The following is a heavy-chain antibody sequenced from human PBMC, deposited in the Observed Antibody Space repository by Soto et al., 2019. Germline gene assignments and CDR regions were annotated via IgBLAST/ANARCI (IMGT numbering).Heavy chain of an antibody. CDR3: AMAVVTAATGFDYYCMDV. D-gene: IGHD2-15*01. J-gene: IGHJ6*03. V-gene: IGHV1-3*01. CDR1: GYTLTSYA. CDR2: IHAGNGNT. Sequence: ASVTVSCTDSGYTLTSYAMHWVRQAPAQRLEWMGWIHAGNGNTKYSQKFQGRVTITRDISASTAYMEVSSLRSEDTAVYYCAMAVVTAATGFDYYCMDVWGKGTTVTVSS.